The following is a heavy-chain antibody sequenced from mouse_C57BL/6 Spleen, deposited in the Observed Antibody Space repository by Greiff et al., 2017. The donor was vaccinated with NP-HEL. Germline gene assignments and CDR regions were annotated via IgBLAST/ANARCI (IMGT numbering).Heavy chain of an antibody. CDR1: GFTFTDYY. CDR3: ARYDYGSSGWYFDV. D-gene: IGHD1-1*01. Sequence: EVQLVESGGGLVQPGGSLSLSCAASGFTFTDYYMSWVRQPPGKALEWLGFIRNKANGSTTEYSVSVKGRLTISRDKSKSILYLQMNALGAEDRATYYCARYDYGSSGWYFDVGGTGTTVTVSS. V-gene: IGHV7-3*01. CDR2: IRNKANGSTT. J-gene: IGHJ1*03.